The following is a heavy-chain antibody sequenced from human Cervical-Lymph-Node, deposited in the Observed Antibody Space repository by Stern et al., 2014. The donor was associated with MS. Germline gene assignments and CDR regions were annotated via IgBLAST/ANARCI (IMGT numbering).Heavy chain of an antibody. CDR3: AKGTYSGSSMGAELYYYYGMDV. Sequence: QDQLVESGGGVVQPGRSLRLSCAASGFTFTSYGMYWGRPAPGKGLEWVAVISYDGSDKYYTASVKGRFTISRDNSKNTVYLQMNSLRTEDTAVYYCAKGTYSGSSMGAELYYYYGMDVWGQGTTVTVSS. CDR1: GFTFTSYG. D-gene: IGHD1-26*01. V-gene: IGHV3-30*18. CDR2: ISYDGSDK. J-gene: IGHJ6*02.